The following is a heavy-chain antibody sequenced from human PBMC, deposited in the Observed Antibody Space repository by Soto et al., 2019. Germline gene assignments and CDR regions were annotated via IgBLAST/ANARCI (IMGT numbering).Heavy chain of an antibody. V-gene: IGHV3-30*03. CDR3: ATATFSRPYYFYGMDV. Sequence: PGGSLRLSCVASGFTFSDFGMHWVRQGPGKGLEWLAVISEDAETDFHADSVKGRFTVSRDNFKETLYLQMNSLTTDDSGVYFCATATFSRPYYFYGMDVWGQGTKVTVYS. CDR1: GFTFSDFG. J-gene: IGHJ6*02. CDR2: ISEDAETD. D-gene: IGHD3-10*01.